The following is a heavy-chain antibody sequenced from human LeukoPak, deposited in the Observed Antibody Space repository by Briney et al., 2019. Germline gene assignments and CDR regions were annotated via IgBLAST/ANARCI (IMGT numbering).Heavy chain of an antibody. D-gene: IGHD2-2*01. J-gene: IGHJ4*02. Sequence: SETLSLTCTVSGGSISSYYWSWIRQPPGKGLEWIGYIYYSGSTNYNPSLKSRVTISVDTSKNQFSLKLSSVTAADTAVYYCARAGAYIVVVPDYWGQGTLVTVSS. CDR2: IYYSGST. V-gene: IGHV4-59*01. CDR1: GGSISSYY. CDR3: ARAGAYIVVVPDY.